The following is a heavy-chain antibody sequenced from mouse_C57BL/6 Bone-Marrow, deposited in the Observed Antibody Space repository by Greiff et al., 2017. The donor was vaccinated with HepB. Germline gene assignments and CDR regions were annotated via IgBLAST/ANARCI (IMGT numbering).Heavy chain of an antibody. J-gene: IGHJ2*01. CDR3: ARCPIYCGNYYFDY. V-gene: IGHV1-80*01. CDR1: GYAFSSYW. Sequence: QVQLQQSGAELVKPGASVKISCKASGYAFSSYWMNWVKQRPGKGLEWIGQIYPGDGDTNYNGKFKGKATLTADKSSSTAYMQLSSLTSEDSAVYFCARCPIYCGNYYFDYWGQGTTLTVSS. D-gene: IGHD2-1*01. CDR2: IYPGDGDT.